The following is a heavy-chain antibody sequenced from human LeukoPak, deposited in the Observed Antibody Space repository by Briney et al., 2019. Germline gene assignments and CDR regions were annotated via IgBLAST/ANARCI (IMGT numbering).Heavy chain of an antibody. CDR2: INSRGSGE. Sequence: GGSLRLSCAASGFTFSSYSMNWVRQAAGKGLEWVSSINSRGSGEYYADSVKGRFTISRDNAKNSLYLQMNSLRVEDTAVYYCAREGSIVPHQDLDYWGQGSLVTVSS. V-gene: IGHV3-21*01. J-gene: IGHJ4*02. CDR1: GFTFSSYS. D-gene: IGHD2-8*01. CDR3: AREGSIVPHQDLDY.